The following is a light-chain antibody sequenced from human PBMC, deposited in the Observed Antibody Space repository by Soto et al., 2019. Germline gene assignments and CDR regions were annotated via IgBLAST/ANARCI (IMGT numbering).Light chain of an antibody. CDR1: QSISSW. Sequence: DIQMTQSPSTLSASVGDRVTITCRASQSISSWLAWYQQKPGKAPKLLIYKASSLESGVPSRFSGSGSGTEFTLTISSLQPDDFATYYCQQYNSYSFFGPGTKVDIK. CDR3: QQYNSYSF. CDR2: KAS. J-gene: IGKJ3*01. V-gene: IGKV1-5*03.